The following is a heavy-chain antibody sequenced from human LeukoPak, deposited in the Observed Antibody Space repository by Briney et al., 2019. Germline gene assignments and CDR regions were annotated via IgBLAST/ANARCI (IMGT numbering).Heavy chain of an antibody. D-gene: IGHD5-12*01. V-gene: IGHV1-8*01. J-gene: IGHJ4*02. CDR2: MNPNSGNT. CDR3: ARVGDSGYDSASAPHFDY. CDR1: GYTFTSYD. Sequence: ASVKVSCKASGYTFTSYDINWVRQAAGQGLEGMGWMNPNSGNTGSAQKFQGRVTMTRNTSISTAYMELRSLRSEDTAVYYCARVGDSGYDSASAPHFDYWGQGTLVTVSS.